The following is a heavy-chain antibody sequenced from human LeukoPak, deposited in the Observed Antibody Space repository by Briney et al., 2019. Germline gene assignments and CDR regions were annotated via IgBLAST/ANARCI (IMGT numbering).Heavy chain of an antibody. J-gene: IGHJ6*03. CDR2: IYTSGST. CDR3: ARDGGSSWDYYYYYMDV. D-gene: IGHD6-13*01. V-gene: IGHV4-61*02. Sequence: SETLSPTCTVSGGSISSGSYYWSWIRQPAGKGLEWIGRIYTSGSTNYNPSLKSRVTISVDTSKNQFSLKLSSVTAADTAVYYCARDGGSSWDYYYYYMDVWGKGTTVTVSS. CDR1: GGSISSGSYY.